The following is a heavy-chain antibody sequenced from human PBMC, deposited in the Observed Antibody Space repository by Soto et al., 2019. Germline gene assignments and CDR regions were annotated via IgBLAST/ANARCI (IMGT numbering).Heavy chain of an antibody. Sequence: GASVKVSCKASGYTLATYGIDWVRQAPGQGLEWMGWISGYNGHTKYAQKLQGRVTVTTEASTNTAYMELRDLRSDDSAVYYCARAVSVEQRGPQLDSWGQGSLVTVSS. V-gene: IGHV1-18*01. CDR2: ISGYNGHT. D-gene: IGHD1-1*01. J-gene: IGHJ4*02. CDR1: GYTLATYG. CDR3: ARAVSVEQRGPQLDS.